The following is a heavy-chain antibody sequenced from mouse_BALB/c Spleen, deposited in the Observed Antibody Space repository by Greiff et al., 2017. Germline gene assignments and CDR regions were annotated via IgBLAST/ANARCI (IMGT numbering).Heavy chain of an antibody. CDR2: IYPGDGDT. D-gene: IGHD2-14*01. CDR3: ANYRYDGPYWYFEV. J-gene: IGHJ1*01. V-gene: IGHV1-80*01. Sequence: QVQLQQSGAELVRPGSSVKISCKASGYAFSSYWMNWVKQRPGQGLEWIGQIYPGDGDTNYNGKFKGKATLTADKSSSTAYMQLSSLTSEDSAVYFCANYRYDGPYWYFEVWGAGTTVTVSS. CDR1: GYAFSSYW.